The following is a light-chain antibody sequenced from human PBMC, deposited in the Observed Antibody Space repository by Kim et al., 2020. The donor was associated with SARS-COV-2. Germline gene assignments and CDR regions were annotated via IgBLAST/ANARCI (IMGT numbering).Light chain of an antibody. Sequence: ASVRDRVTITFRASQDISRYLNWYQQKPGKAPKLLIYTASSLQSGVPSRFTGSGSETDFTLTISSLQPEDFATYYCQQTYSASRTFGQGTKVDIK. CDR1: QDISRY. CDR3: QQTYSASRT. J-gene: IGKJ1*01. CDR2: TAS. V-gene: IGKV1-39*01.